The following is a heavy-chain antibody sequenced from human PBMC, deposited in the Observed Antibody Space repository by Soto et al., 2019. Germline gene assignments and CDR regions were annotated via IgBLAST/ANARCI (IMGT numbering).Heavy chain of an antibody. CDR3: ARPPGYISGWYYFDL. V-gene: IGHV1-2*02. Sequence: ASVKVSCKASGYTFIDYYMHWVRQAPGQGFEWMGRISPRSGGTNYAQKFQGRVTMTWDTSLNTAYMELSSLISEDTAVYYCARPPGYISGWYYFDLWGQGTLVTVSS. CDR1: GYTFIDYY. CDR2: ISPRSGGT. D-gene: IGHD6-19*01. J-gene: IGHJ4*02.